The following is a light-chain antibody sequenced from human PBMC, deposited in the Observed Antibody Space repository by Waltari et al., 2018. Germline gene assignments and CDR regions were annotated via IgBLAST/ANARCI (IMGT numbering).Light chain of an antibody. V-gene: IGKV1-8*01. Sequence: AIQMTQSPSSLPASTGDRVTITCRASQGISSYLAWYQQKPGKAPKLLIYAASTLQSGVPSRFSGSGSGTNFTLIISCLQSEDFATYYCQHYYSYPPTFGQGTKVEIK. J-gene: IGKJ1*01. CDR1: QGISSY. CDR2: AAS. CDR3: QHYYSYPPT.